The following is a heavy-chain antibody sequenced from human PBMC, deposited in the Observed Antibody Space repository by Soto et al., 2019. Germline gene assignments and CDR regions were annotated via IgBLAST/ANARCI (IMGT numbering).Heavy chain of an antibody. CDR2: INHSGST. D-gene: IGHD6-13*01. V-gene: IGHV4-34*01. Sequence: SSETLSLTCAVYGGSFSGYYWSWIRQPPGKGLEWIGEINHSGSTNYNPSLKSRVTISVDTSKNQFSLKLSSVTAADTAVYYCARGRRIEAAGTGFVYWGQGTLVTVSS. CDR3: ARGRRIEAAGTGFVY. CDR1: GGSFSGYY. J-gene: IGHJ4*02.